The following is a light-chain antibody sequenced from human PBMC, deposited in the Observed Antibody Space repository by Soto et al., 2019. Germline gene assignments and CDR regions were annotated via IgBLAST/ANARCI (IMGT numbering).Light chain of an antibody. CDR1: QSLIHSDGNTY. J-gene: IGKJ1*01. Sequence: DVVMTQSPLSLPVTLGQPASISCRSSQSLIHSDGNTYLSWFQQRPGQSPRRLIYEVSDRDSGVPDGFTGRGSGTDFTLKISRVEAEDVGVYYCMQGTHWPWTFGQGTEVEIK. CDR3: MQGTHWPWT. V-gene: IGKV2-30*02. CDR2: EVS.